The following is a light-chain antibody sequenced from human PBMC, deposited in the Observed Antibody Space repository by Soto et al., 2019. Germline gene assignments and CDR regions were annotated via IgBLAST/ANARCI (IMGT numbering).Light chain of an antibody. Sequence: VRAHPASMSGPPGQSITISCTGSGSDIATFNYVSWYQQYPGKAPKLLIYQVTSRASGVSHRFSGSKSGNTAALTISGLQPEDEAEYYCNSYSSTSFYVFGTGTKVTVL. J-gene: IGLJ1*01. CDR2: QVT. CDR3: NSYSSTSFYV. V-gene: IGLV2-14*01. CDR1: GSDIATFNY.